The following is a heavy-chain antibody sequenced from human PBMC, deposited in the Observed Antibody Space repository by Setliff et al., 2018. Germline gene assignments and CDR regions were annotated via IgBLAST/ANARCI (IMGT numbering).Heavy chain of an antibody. D-gene: IGHD6-13*01. J-gene: IGHJ4*02. V-gene: IGHV3-23*03. CDR1: GFTFRSYA. CDR2: IYTGEDTT. CDR3: AKCSSWHSHYPHFTY. Sequence: GGSLRLSCAASGFTFRSYAMNWVRQAPGKGLEWVSVIYTGEDTTYYADSVRGRFTISRDNSKNTLYLQMNSLRAEDTAIYYCAKCSSWHSHYPHFTYWGQGTLVTVSS.